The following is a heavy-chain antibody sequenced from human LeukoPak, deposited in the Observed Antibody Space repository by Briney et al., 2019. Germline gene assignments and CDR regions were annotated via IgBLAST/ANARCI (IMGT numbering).Heavy chain of an antibody. CDR2: INWTGGNT. V-gene: IGHV3-20*04. CDR1: GFTFADYG. CDR3: ARVASNYDFDY. Sequence: GGSLRLSCAASGFTFADYGMTWVRQAPGKGLEWVSGINWTGGNTGYVDSVKGRFTISRDNAQNSLYLQMNSLRAEDTALYYCARVASNYDFDYWGQGTLVSVS. J-gene: IGHJ4*02. D-gene: IGHD4-11*01.